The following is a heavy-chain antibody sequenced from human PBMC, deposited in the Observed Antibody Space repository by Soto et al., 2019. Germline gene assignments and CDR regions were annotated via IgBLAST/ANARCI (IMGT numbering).Heavy chain of an antibody. CDR3: ARHIGLTGTRGFDY. Sequence: QVQLQQSGPGLVKPSETLSLTCAVSGASINDNNWWSWVRQTPGKGLEWIGEVAHWGTTNYNPSLMSRVTISMDKPNNEHSLTLSSVTAADSALYYFARHIGLTGTRGFDYWGQGTLVTVSS. CDR2: VAHWGTT. V-gene: IGHV4-4*02. J-gene: IGHJ4*02. CDR1: GASINDNNW. D-gene: IGHD3-9*01.